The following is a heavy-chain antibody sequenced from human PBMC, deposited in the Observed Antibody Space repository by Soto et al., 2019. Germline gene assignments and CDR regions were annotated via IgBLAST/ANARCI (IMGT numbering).Heavy chain of an antibody. CDR1: GGSFSGYY. CDR3: ARGMAAAGGGWFDP. J-gene: IGHJ5*02. Sequence: SETLSLTCAVYGGSFSGYYWSWIRQPPGKGLEWIGEINHSGSTNYNPSLKSRVTISVDTSKNQFSLKLSSVTAADTAVYYCARGMAAAGGGWFDPWGQGTLVTVSS. D-gene: IGHD6-13*01. CDR2: INHSGST. V-gene: IGHV4-34*01.